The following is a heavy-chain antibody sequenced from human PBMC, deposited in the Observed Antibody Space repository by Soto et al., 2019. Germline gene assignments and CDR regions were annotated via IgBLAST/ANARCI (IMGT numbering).Heavy chain of an antibody. J-gene: IGHJ5*02. V-gene: IGHV3-48*02. CDR1: GFTFGDYA. CDR3: ARVLYGEYNWFDP. CDR2: TSSSSSTI. D-gene: IGHD4-17*01. Sequence: GGSLRLSCTASGFTFGDYAMSWFRQAPGKGLEWVSYTSSSSSTIYYADSVKGRFTISRDNAKNSLYLQMNSLRDEDTAVYYCARVLYGEYNWFDPWGQGTLVTVSS.